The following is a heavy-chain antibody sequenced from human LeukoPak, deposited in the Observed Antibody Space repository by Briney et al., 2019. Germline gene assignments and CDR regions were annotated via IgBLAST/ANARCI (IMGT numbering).Heavy chain of an antibody. CDR2: IYYSGST. J-gene: IGHJ6*03. Sequence: SETLSLTCTVSGGSISSSSYYWGWIRQPPGKGLEWIGSIYYSGSTYYNPSLKSRVTISVDTSKNQFSLKLSSVTAADTAVYYCARGKYFDWLYYYYYMDVWGKGTTVTISS. CDR3: ARGKYFDWLYYYYYMDV. CDR1: GGSISSSSYY. D-gene: IGHD3-9*01. V-gene: IGHV4-39*07.